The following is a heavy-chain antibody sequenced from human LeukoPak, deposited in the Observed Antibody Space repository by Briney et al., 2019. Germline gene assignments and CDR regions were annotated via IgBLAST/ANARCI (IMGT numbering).Heavy chain of an antibody. D-gene: IGHD5-18*01. CDR2: INSDGSST. V-gene: IGHV3-74*01. Sequence: PGGSLRLSCAASGFTFSSYWMHWVRQAPGKGLVWVSRINSDGSSTSYADSVKGRFTISRDNAKNTLYLQMNSLRAEDTAVYYCARKAAMVRPLDYWGQGTLVTVSS. CDR1: GFTFSSYW. CDR3: ARKAAMVRPLDY. J-gene: IGHJ4*02.